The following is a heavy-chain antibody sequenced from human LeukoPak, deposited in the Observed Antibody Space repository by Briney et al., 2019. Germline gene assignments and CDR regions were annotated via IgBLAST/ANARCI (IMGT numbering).Heavy chain of an antibody. Sequence: SETLSLTCTVSGGSISSHLYFWAWIRQPPGKGLEWIVSIYYGGSTYYNPSLKRRVTISVDTSKDDFSLKLASVTAADTAMYYCARMVRGVVLGPNYYPYHMDVWGTGTTVSVSS. CDR1: GGSISSHLYF. V-gene: IGHV4-39*02. CDR2: IYYGGST. CDR3: ARMVRGVVLGPNYYPYHMDV. D-gene: IGHD3-10*01. J-gene: IGHJ6*03.